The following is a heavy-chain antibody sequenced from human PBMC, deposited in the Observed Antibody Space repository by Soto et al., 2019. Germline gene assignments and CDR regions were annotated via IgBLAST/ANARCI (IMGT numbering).Heavy chain of an antibody. Sequence: GASVKVSCKASGGTFSSYAISWVRQAPGQGLEWMGGIIPIFGTADYAQKFQGRVTITADESTSTAYMELSSLRSEDTAVYYCASHYGGSWSSSRFGYYCDGLDVPGQGTTDIGSS. CDR3: ASHYGGSWSSSRFGYYCDGLDV. D-gene: IGHD3-10*01. CDR2: IIPIFGTA. J-gene: IGHJ6*02. V-gene: IGHV1-69*13. CDR1: GGTFSSYA.